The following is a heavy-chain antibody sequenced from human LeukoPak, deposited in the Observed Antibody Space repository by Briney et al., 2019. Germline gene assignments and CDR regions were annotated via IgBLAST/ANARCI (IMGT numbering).Heavy chain of an antibody. CDR2: LSYDGSNN. CDR1: GFTFSSFG. D-gene: IGHD6-19*01. Sequence: GGCLRLSCAASGFTFSSFGMHWVRQVPGRGRGWVAVLSYDGSNNYYADSVKGRFTISRDNSKNTLYLQMNSLRAEDTAVYYCSKYQWLAQTYYYYGMDVWGKGTTVTVSS. J-gene: IGHJ6*04. CDR3: SKYQWLAQTYYYYGMDV. V-gene: IGHV3-30*18.